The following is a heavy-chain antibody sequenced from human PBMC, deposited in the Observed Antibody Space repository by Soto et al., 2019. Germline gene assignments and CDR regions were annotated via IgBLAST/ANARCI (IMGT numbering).Heavy chain of an antibody. CDR2: INAGNGNT. CDR3: AREHDFWSGYSFDY. D-gene: IGHD3-3*01. Sequence: GASVKVSCKSAGYTFTSYSIQWVRQAPGQRLEWMGWINAGNGNTKYSQKFQGRVTITRDTSASTAYMELSSLGSEDTAVYYCAREHDFWSGYSFDYWGPGTMVTVSS. J-gene: IGHJ4*02. CDR1: GYTFTSYS. V-gene: IGHV1-3*01.